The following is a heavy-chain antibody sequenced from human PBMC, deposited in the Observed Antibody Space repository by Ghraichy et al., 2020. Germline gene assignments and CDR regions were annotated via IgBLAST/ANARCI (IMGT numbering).Heavy chain of an antibody. V-gene: IGHV3-66*01. Sequence: GGSLRLSCAASGFTVSSNYMSWVRQAPGKGLEWVSVIYSGGSTYYADSVKGRFTISRDNSKNTLYLQMNSLRAEDTALYYCARDPRGDRYSSGWYYFDYWGQGTLVTVSS. CDR2: IYSGGST. CDR3: ARDPRGDRYSSGWYYFDY. D-gene: IGHD6-19*01. CDR1: GFTVSSNY. J-gene: IGHJ4*02.